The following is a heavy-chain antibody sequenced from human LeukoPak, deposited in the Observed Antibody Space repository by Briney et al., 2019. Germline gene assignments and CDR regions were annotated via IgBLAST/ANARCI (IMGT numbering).Heavy chain of an antibody. CDR1: GFTFSDYY. D-gene: IGHD3-9*01. CDR3: ARVEDYDILTGFDY. V-gene: IGHV3-11*04. CDR2: ISFSGSTI. Sequence: GGSLRLSCAASGFTFSDYYMSWLRQAPGKGLEWVSYISFSGSTIYYADSVKGRFTISRDNAKNSLYLQMNSLRAEDTAVYYCARVEDYDILTGFDYWGQGTLVTVSS. J-gene: IGHJ4*02.